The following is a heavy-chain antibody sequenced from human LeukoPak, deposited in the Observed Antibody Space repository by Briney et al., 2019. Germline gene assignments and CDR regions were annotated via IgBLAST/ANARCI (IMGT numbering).Heavy chain of an antibody. V-gene: IGHV3-74*01. CDR2: INIDGTVT. CDR3: ATKQWLAPPPDS. CDR1: GFTFSKYW. Sequence: GGSLRLSCAASGFTFSKYWMLWVRQAPGKGLESVSRINIDGTVTTYADSVKGRFTVSRDNADNTMFQQMNSVRDEDTAVYYCATKQWLAPPPDSWGQGTPVTVSS. D-gene: IGHD6-19*01. J-gene: IGHJ4*02.